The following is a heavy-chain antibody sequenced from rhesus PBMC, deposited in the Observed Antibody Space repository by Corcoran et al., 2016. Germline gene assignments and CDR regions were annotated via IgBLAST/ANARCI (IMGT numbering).Heavy chain of an antibody. J-gene: IGHJ4*01. Sequence: QLQLQESGAGLVKPSETLSLTCDVSGGSISSNYWSWRRQPPGKGLEWIGRIDGSGGSTDYNPSRTSQVTISTDKYKNQFSLKLSSVTAADTAVYYCARGIITPYLDYWGQGGLVTVSS. CDR2: IDGSGGST. V-gene: IGHV4-173*01. CDR1: GGSISSNY. D-gene: IGHD2-15*01. CDR3: ARGIITPYLDY.